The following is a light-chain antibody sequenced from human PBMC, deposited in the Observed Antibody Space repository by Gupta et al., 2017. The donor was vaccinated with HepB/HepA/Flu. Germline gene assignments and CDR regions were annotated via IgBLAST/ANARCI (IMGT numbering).Light chain of an antibody. CDR2: NNI. J-gene: IGLJ2*01. CDR1: SSNMGAGYD. Sequence: QSVLTQPPSVSGAPGQRVTISCTGSSSNMGAGYDVHWYQQFPGTAPKLLIYNNIKRPSGVPDRFSGSKLGTSASLAITGLQAEDEADYHCQSYDSSLGGFVVFGGGTKLTVL. CDR3: QSYDSSLGGFVV. V-gene: IGLV1-40*01.